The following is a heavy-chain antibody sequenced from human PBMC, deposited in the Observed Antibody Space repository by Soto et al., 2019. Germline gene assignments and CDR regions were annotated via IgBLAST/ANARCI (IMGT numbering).Heavy chain of an antibody. CDR3: TTAKGPDYYGSGSYWTLTYFDY. CDR2: IKSKTDGGTT. CDR1: GFTFSNAW. D-gene: IGHD3-10*01. V-gene: IGHV3-15*07. Sequence: EVQLVESGGGLVKPGGSLRLSCAASGFTFSNAWMNWVRQAPGKGLEWVGRIKSKTDGGTTDYAAPVKGRFTISRDDSKNTLYLQMNSLKTEDTAVYYCTTAKGPDYYGSGSYWTLTYFDYWGQGTLVTVSS. J-gene: IGHJ4*02.